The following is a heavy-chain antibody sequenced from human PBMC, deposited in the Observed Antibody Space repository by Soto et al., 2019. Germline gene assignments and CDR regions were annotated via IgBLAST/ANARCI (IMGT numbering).Heavy chain of an antibody. CDR1: GYSFASHW. Sequence: RGESLKISCKGSGYSFASHWVAWVRQMPEKGLEWIGTIYPGDSDTKYSSAFQGHVTISADTSVSTAYLQWRSLEATDSAIYYCARYSGSYWHYLDFWGQGTLVTAPQ. V-gene: IGHV5-51*01. CDR3: ARYSGSYWHYLDF. J-gene: IGHJ4*02. CDR2: IYPGDSDT. D-gene: IGHD1-26*01.